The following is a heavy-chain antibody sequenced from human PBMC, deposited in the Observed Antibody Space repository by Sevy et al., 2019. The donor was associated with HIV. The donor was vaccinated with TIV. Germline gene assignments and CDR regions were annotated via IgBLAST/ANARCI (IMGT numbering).Heavy chain of an antibody. J-gene: IGHJ4*02. V-gene: IGHV1-24*01. D-gene: IGHD3-22*01. Sequence: ASVKVSCKVSGYTLTRLAMHWVRQAPGKGLEWMGSFDPEDNERIYAQKWQGRFSMTEDTSTDTAYMGLSNLRSEDTAVYYCATTKDYYENSGDPFDYWGQGTLVTVSS. CDR2: FDPEDNER. CDR3: ATTKDYYENSGDPFDY. CDR1: GYTLTRLA.